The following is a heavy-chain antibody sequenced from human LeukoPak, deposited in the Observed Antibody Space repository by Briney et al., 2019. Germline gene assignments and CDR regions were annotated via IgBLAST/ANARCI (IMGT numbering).Heavy chain of an antibody. V-gene: IGHV5-51*01. CDR3: AKKNSGSYWPETY. J-gene: IGHJ4*02. Sequence: GESLKISCKGSGYSFTKSWIGWVRQMPGKGLEWMGIIYPGDSDTRYSPSFQGQVTISADKSITTAYLHWSSLKASDTAMYYCAKKNSGSYWPETYWGQGTLVTVSS. CDR2: IYPGDSDT. D-gene: IGHD1-26*01. CDR1: GYSFTKSW.